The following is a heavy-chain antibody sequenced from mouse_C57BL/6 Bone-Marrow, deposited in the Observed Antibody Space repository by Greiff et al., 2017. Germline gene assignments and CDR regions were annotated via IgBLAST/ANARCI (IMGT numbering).Heavy chain of an antibody. Sequence: VQLKESGGGLVQPGESLKLSCESNEYEFPSHDMSWVRKTPEKRLELVAAINSDGGSTYYPDTMERRFIISRDNTKKTLYLQMSSLRSEDTALYYCARRRQLRLRGWFAYWGQGTLVTVSA. V-gene: IGHV5-2*01. CDR1: EYEFPSHD. CDR2: INSDGGST. D-gene: IGHD3-2*02. J-gene: IGHJ3*01. CDR3: ARRRQLRLRGWFAY.